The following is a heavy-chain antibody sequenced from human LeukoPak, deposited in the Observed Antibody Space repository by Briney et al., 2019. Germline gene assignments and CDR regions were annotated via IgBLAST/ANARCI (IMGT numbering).Heavy chain of an antibody. CDR1: GGSISSGGYS. CDR2: IYHSGST. J-gene: IGHJ4*02. D-gene: IGHD1-14*01. V-gene: IGHV4-30-2*01. Sequence: PSETLSLTCTVSGGSISSGGYSWSWIRQPPGKGLEWIGYIYHSGSTYYNPSLKSRVTISVDRSKNQFSLKLSSVTAADTAVYYCARVPTGSGPDYWGQGTLVTVSS. CDR3: ARVPTGSGPDY.